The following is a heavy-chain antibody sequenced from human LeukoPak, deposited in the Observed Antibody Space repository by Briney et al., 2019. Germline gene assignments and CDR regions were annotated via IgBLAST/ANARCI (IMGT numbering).Heavy chain of an antibody. D-gene: IGHD6-6*01. Sequence: GGSLRLSCAASGFTFSSYGMHWVRQAPGKGLEWVAFIRYDGSNKYYADSVKGRFTISRDNSKNTLYLQMNSLRAEDTAVYYCARDPGYAARPLDYWGQGTLVTVSS. CDR1: GFTFSSYG. CDR3: ARDPGYAARPLDY. V-gene: IGHV3-30*02. J-gene: IGHJ4*02. CDR2: IRYDGSNK.